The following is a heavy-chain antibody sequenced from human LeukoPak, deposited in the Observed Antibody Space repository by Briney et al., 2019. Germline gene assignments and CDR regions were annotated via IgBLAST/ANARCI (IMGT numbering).Heavy chain of an antibody. CDR1: GYSFTSFG. D-gene: IGHD3-3*01. CDR3: ARDRRDFWSGYYIPFDS. V-gene: IGHV1-18*01. CDR2: ISAYNGNT. J-gene: IGHJ4*02. Sequence: ASVKVSCKASGYSFTSFGISWVRQAPGQGLEWMGWISAYNGNTNYVQKFQGRVTMTTDTSTSTAYMEVRSLRSDDTAVYYCARDRRDFWSGYYIPFDSWGQGTLVTVSS.